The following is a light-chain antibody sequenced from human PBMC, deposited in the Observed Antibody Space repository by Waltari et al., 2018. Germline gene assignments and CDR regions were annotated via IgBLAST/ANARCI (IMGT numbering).Light chain of an antibody. CDR1: SSDVGRFTY. Sequence: QSALTQPPSASGSPGQSVTISCAGTSSDVGRFTYVSWFQQHPGKAPKLIIYGVNKRPSGVPDRFSGSKSGDTASLTVSGLQAEDEADYYCSSYAGNNIYVFGTATKVTVL. V-gene: IGLV2-8*01. J-gene: IGLJ1*01. CDR3: SSYAGNNIYV. CDR2: GVN.